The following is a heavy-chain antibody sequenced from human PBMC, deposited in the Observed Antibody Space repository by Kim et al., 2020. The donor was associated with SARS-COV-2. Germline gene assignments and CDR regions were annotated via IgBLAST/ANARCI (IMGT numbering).Heavy chain of an antibody. J-gene: IGHJ6*02. V-gene: IGHV1-46*01. CDR3: ARDLSGYYYYGMDV. Sequence: AQKYQGRFTMTRDTSTSTVYLELSSLRSEDTAVYYCARDLSGYYYYGMDVWGQGTTVTVSS. D-gene: IGHD1-26*01.